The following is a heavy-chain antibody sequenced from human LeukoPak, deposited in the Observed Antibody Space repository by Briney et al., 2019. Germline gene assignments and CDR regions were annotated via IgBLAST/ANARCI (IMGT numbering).Heavy chain of an antibody. V-gene: IGHV4-31*03. Sequence: PSQTLSLTCTVSGGSISSGGYYWSWIRQHPGKGLEWIGYIYYSGSTYYNPSLKSRVTISVDTSKNQFSLKLSSVTAADTAVYYCARTGYSSGWSPSYYFDYWGQGTLVTVSS. CDR1: GGSISSGGYY. CDR3: ARTGYSSGWSPSYYFDY. D-gene: IGHD6-19*01. J-gene: IGHJ4*02. CDR2: IYYSGST.